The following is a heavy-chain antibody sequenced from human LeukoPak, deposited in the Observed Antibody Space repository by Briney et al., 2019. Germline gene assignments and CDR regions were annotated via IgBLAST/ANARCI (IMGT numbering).Heavy chain of an antibody. D-gene: IGHD6-13*01. V-gene: IGHV3-7*01. J-gene: IGHJ4*02. CDR2: IKQDGSEK. CDR1: GFTFSSYW. CDR3: ARAHIAAAGTHFDY. Sequence: PGGSLRLSCAASGFTFSSYWMSWVRQAPGKGLEWVANIKQDGSEKYYVDSVKGRFTISRDNAKNSLYLQMNSLRAEDPAVYYCARAHIAAAGTHFDYWGQGTLVTVSS.